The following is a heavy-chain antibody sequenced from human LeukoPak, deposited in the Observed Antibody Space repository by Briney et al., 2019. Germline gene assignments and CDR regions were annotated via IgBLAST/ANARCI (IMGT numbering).Heavy chain of an antibody. CDR3: ARDYIKFRTTVTTRRAFDI. CDR2: IYYSGST. J-gene: IGHJ3*02. D-gene: IGHD4-17*01. V-gene: IGHV4-39*07. CDR1: GGSISSSSYY. Sequence: SETLSLTCTVSGGSISSSSYYWGWIRQPPGKGLEWIGSIYYSGSTYYNPSLKSRVTISVDTSKNQFSLKLSSVTAADTAVYYCARDYIKFRTTVTTRRAFDIWGQGTMVTVSS.